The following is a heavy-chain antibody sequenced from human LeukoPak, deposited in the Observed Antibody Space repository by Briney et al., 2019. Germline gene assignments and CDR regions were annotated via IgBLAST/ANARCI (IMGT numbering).Heavy chain of an antibody. D-gene: IGHD2-15*01. Sequence: SETLSLTCAVYGGSFSGYYWSWIRQPPGKGLEWIGEINHSGSTNYNPSLKSRVTISVDTSKNQFSLKLSSVTAADTAMYFCVTEDYCSGRACNPIWGQGTLVSVSS. CDR1: GGSFSGYY. V-gene: IGHV4-34*01. CDR3: VTEDYCSGRACNPI. CDR2: INHSGST. J-gene: IGHJ3*02.